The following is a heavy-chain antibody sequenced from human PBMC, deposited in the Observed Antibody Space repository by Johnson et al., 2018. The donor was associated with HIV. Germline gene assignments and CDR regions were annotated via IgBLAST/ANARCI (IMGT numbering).Heavy chain of an antibody. CDR1: RFTFSSYW. D-gene: IGHD6-6*01. V-gene: IGHV3-74*02. CDR3: ARAVYSSSSSCAFDI. J-gene: IGHJ3*02. CDR2: INSDGSST. Sequence: VHLVESGVGLLQPGGSLRLSCAASRFTFSSYWMHWVRQAPGKGLVWVSRINSDGSSTTYADSVKGRFTISRDNAKNTLYLQMNSLRAEDTAVYYCARAVYSSSSSCAFDIWGQGTMVTVSS.